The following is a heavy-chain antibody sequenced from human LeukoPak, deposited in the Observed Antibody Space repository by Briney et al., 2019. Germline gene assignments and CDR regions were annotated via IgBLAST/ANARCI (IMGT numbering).Heavy chain of an antibody. CDR1: GYTFTGYY. Sequence: GASVKVSCKASGYTFTGYYMHWVRQDPGQGLEWMGRINPNSGGTNYAQKFQGRVTMTRDTSISTAYMELSRLRSDDTAVYYCAVVDTAMVTFDYWGQGTLVTVSS. V-gene: IGHV1-2*06. CDR3: AVVDTAMVTFDY. CDR2: INPNSGGT. D-gene: IGHD5-18*01. J-gene: IGHJ4*02.